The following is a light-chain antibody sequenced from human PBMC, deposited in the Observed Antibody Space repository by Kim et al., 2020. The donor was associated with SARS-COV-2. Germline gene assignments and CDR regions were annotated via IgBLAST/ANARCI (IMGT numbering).Light chain of an antibody. CDR3: QQYYNYPYT. J-gene: IGKJ2*01. CDR2: DAS. V-gene: IGKV1-5*01. CDR1: QSISRW. Sequence: SASVGDRVTITGRARQSISRWLALYQQKPGNAPKVLIYDASSLESGVPSRFSGSGSGTEFTLTLSSLQPDDFATYYCQQYYNYPYTFGQGTKLEIK.